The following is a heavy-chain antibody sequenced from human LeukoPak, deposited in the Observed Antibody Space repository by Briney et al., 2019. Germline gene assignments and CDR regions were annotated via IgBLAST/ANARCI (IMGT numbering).Heavy chain of an antibody. CDR3: ATIVVVVPAAMGNYYFDH. D-gene: IGHD2-2*01. CDR1: GGSLSRHY. V-gene: IGHV4-59*11. J-gene: IGHJ4*02. Sequence: SEALSLTCTDCGGSLSRHYWSWLRQPPRKGLEWIGYIYYIGSTNYNPSLKRRASISVDTSKNQFSLKLSSVTAADTAVYYCATIVVVVPAAMGNYYFDHWGQGTLVTVSS. CDR2: IYYIGST.